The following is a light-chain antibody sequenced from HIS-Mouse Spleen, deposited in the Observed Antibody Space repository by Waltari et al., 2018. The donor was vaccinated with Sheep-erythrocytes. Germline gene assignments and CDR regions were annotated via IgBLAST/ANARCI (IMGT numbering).Light chain of an antibody. CDR3: MHALQTMYT. CDR2: LGS. CDR1: QSLLHSNGYNY. Sequence: DIVMTQSPLSLPVTPGEPASISCRSSQSLLHSNGYNYLDWDLQKPGQSPQLLIYLGSIRASGVPNRLSGRGSATDVAQKFSRVEDEDVGVYYCMHALQTMYTFGLGTKLVIK. V-gene: IGKV2-28*01. J-gene: IGKJ2*01.